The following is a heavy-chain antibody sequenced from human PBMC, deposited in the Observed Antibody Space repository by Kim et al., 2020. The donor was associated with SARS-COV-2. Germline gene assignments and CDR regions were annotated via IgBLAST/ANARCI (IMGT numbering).Heavy chain of an antibody. J-gene: IGHJ4*01. CDR1: GDSVSKKDTA. D-gene: IGHD6-19*01. CDR3: ARESGAWYPDY. V-gene: IGHV6-1*01. CDR2: TYKSNKSKWYF. Sequence: SQTLSLTCAISGDSVSKKDTAWNWLRQSPSRGLEWLGRTYKSNKSKWYFDYAVSVKGRITVTPDTSTNQFSLHLTSVTPDDTAVYYCARESGAWYPDYWG.